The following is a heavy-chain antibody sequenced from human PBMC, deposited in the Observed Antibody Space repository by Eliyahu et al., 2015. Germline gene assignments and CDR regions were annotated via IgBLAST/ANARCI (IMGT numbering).Heavy chain of an antibody. CDR3: AHGRTAGYYKGDAFDV. V-gene: IGHV4-39*01. D-gene: IGHD3-9*01. CDR2: FHFNGDT. Sequence: LQESGPGLVKPSETLSLTCTASVRTTPLYCGGLRRQPTGKGLEWIGGFHFNGDTFYNPSLKSRATINLDASMRHFSLRLTSVTAADTAVYYCAHGRTAGYYKGDAFDVWGQGTMVIVSS. CDR1: VRTTPLYC. J-gene: IGHJ3*01.